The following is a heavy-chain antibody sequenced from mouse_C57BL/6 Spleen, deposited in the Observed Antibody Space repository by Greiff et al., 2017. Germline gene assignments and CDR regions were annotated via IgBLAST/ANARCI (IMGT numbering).Heavy chain of an antibody. D-gene: IGHD2-4*01. CDR3: TDDYDGAY. CDR1: GFTFSNYW. CDR2: IRLKSDNYAT. Sequence: EVKLEESGGGLVQPGGSMKLSCVASGFTFSNYWMNWVRQSPEKGLEWVAQIRLKSDNYATPYAESGQGRFTISRDDSKSSVYLQMNNLRAEDIGSYYGTDDYDGAYWGQGTLVTVSA. V-gene: IGHV6-3*01. J-gene: IGHJ3*01.